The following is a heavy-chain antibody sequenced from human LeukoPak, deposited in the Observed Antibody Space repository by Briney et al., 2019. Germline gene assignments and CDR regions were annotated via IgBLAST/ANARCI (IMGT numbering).Heavy chain of an antibody. J-gene: IGHJ6*02. V-gene: IGHV5-51*01. CDR3: ALTAAGNHSLRKWDYYYYGMDV. D-gene: IGHD6-13*01. CDR2: IYPGDSDT. CDR1: GYSFTSYW. Sequence: GESLKISCKGSGYSFTSYWIGWVRQMPGKGLEWMGIIYPGDSDTRYSPSFQGQVTISADKSISTAYLQWSSLKASDTAMYYCALTAAGNHSLRKWDYYYYGMDVWGQGTTVTVSS.